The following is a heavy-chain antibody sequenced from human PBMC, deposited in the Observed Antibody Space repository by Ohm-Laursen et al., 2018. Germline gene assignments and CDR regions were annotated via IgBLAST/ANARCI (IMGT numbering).Heavy chain of an antibody. CDR3: ARGLGSGYGF. CDR1: GFTFSTYS. V-gene: IGHV3-48*01. CDR2: ISSSSGTI. Sequence: SLRLSCAASGFTFSTYSMNWVRQAPGKGLEWVSYISSSSGTIVYADSVKGRFSISRDNAKNSLYLQMNSLRGEDTAVYYCARGLGSGYGFWGQGTLVTVSS. D-gene: IGHD3-22*01. J-gene: IGHJ4*02.